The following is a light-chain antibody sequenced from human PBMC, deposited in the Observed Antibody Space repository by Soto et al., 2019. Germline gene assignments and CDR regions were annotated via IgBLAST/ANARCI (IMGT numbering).Light chain of an antibody. CDR2: DVT. J-gene: IGLJ2*01. Sequence: QSVLTQPDSVSGSPGQSITISCTGTSSDVGAYDFVSWYQHYPGKAPKLVTFDVTHRPPGISDRFSGSKSANTASLTISGLHAEDEDFYYCSSYKTRSTHVFGGGTKLTVL. CDR1: SSDVGAYDF. CDR3: SSYKTRSTHV. V-gene: IGLV2-14*01.